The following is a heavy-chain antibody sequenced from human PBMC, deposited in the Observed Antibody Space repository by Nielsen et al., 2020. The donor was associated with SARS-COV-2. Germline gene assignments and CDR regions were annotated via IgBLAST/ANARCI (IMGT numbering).Heavy chain of an antibody. D-gene: IGHD6-13*01. J-gene: IGHJ5*02. Sequence: ASVKVSCKASGYTFTSYDMHWVRQAPGQRPEWMGWISTYNGNTNYAQKLQGRVTMTTDTSTSTAYMELRSLRSDDTAVYYCARDLSFGGSAAGTGWFDPWGQGTLVTVSS. CDR2: ISTYNGNT. CDR3: ARDLSFGGSAAGTGWFDP. V-gene: IGHV1-18*01. CDR1: GYTFTSYD.